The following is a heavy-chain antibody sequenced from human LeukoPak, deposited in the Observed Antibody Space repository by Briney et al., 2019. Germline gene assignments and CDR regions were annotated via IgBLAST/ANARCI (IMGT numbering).Heavy chain of an antibody. Sequence: PSETLSLTCTVSGYSISRGYYWGWIRQPPGKGLEWIGAIYHSGSTYYNPSLKSRVTISVDTFKNQFSLKLTSVTAADTAVYYRARADWGQQLGPPDNWGQGTLVTVSS. CDR2: IYHSGST. CDR1: GYSISRGYY. J-gene: IGHJ4*02. CDR3: ARADWGQQLGPPDN. V-gene: IGHV4-38-2*02. D-gene: IGHD6-13*01.